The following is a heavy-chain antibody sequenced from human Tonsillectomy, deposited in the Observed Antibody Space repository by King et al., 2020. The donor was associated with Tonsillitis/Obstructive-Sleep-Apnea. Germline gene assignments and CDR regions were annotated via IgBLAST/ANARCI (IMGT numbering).Heavy chain of an antibody. D-gene: IGHD3-3*01. CDR2: INSDGSST. Sequence: VQLVESGGGLVQPGGSLRLSCAASGFTFSSYWMHWVRQAPGKGLVWVSRINSDGSSTSYADSVKGRFTISRDNAKNTLYLQMNSLRAEDTAVYYCAISPSDFWGGSSPGGFDIWGQGTMVTVSS. J-gene: IGHJ3*02. CDR1: GFTFSSYW. CDR3: AISPSDFWGGSSPGGFDI. V-gene: IGHV3-74*01.